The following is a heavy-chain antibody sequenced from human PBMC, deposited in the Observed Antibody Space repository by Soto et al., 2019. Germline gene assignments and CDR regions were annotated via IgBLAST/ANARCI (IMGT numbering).Heavy chain of an antibody. J-gene: IGHJ4*02. Sequence: GGSLRLSCAASGFTFSSYSMNWVRQAPGKGLEWVSSISSSSSYIYYADSVKGRFTISRDNAKNSLYLQMNSLRAEDTAVYYCARDLHGSGSYPYPLDYWGQGTLVTVSS. CDR2: ISSSSSYI. CDR1: GFTFSSYS. V-gene: IGHV3-21*01. CDR3: ARDLHGSGSYPYPLDY. D-gene: IGHD3-10*01.